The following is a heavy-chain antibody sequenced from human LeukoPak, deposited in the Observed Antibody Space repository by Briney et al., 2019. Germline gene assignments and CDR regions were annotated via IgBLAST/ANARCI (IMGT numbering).Heavy chain of an antibody. J-gene: IGHJ4*02. D-gene: IGHD5-24*01. CDR3: AMSVEMPPIPSFDY. CDR1: GYIFTPHH. Sequence: ASVKVSCKTSGYIFTPHHIHWMRQAPGQGLELLGWVSAANNPEYSQKFQGRVVITRDAPATTSCLELNSLRSEDTAVYYCAMSVEMPPIPSFDYWGQGTLVTVSS. CDR2: VSAANNP. V-gene: IGHV1-3*01.